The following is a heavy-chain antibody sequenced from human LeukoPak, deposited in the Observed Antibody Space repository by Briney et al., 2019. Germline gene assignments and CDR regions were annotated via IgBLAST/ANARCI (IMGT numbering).Heavy chain of an antibody. CDR3: ARDGGGSDC. CDR1: GGCISSSSYY. V-gene: IGHV4-39*02. D-gene: IGHD2-15*01. CDR2: IYYSGST. Sequence: PSETLSLTCTVSGGCISSSSYYWGWIRQPPGKGLEWIGSIYYSGSTYYNPSLKSRVTISVDTSKNQFSQKLSSVTAADTAVYYCARDGGGSDCWGQGTLVTVSS. J-gene: IGHJ4*02.